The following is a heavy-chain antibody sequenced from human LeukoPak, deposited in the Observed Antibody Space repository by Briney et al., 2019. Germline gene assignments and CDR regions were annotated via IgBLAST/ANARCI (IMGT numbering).Heavy chain of an antibody. CDR1: GFTFSSYD. D-gene: IGHD6-13*01. Sequence: GGSLRLSCAASGFTFSSYDMHWVRQATGKGLEWVSGIGKAGDTYYSGSVKGRFTISRENAKNSLYPEMNSLRAGDTAVYYCTRGAAGFDYWGQGTLVTVSS. V-gene: IGHV3-13*04. CDR3: TRGAAGFDY. CDR2: IGKAGDT. J-gene: IGHJ4*02.